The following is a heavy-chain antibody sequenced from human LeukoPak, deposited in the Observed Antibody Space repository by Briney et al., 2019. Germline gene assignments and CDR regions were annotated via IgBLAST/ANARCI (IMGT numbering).Heavy chain of an antibody. J-gene: IGHJ4*02. CDR3: ARRSGNSSGWYDFDY. D-gene: IGHD6-19*01. Sequence: AGGSLRLSCAASGFTFDDYTMHWVRQASGKGLEWVSLISWDGGSTYYADSVKGRFTISRDNAKNSLYLQMNSLRAEDTAVYYCARRSGNSSGWYDFDYWGQGTLVTVSS. CDR1: GFTFDDYT. V-gene: IGHV3-43*01. CDR2: ISWDGGST.